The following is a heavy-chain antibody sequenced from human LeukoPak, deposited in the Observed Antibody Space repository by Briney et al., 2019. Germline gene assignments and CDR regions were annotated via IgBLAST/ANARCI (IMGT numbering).Heavy chain of an antibody. CDR2: ISYDGSNK. V-gene: IGHV3-30*18. CDR1: GFTFSSYG. CDR3: AKRSHSSGWYYFEY. Sequence: GGSLRLSCAASGFTFSSYGMHWVRQAPGKGLEWVAVISYDGSNKYYADSVKGRFTISRDNSKNTLYLQMNSLRAEDTAVYYCAKRSHSSGWYYFEYWGQGTLVTVSS. J-gene: IGHJ4*02. D-gene: IGHD6-19*01.